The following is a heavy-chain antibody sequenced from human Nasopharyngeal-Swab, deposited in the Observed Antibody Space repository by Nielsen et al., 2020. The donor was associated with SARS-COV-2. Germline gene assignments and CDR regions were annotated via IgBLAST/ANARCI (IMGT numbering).Heavy chain of an antibody. CDR1: GFTFSGNG. CDR2: ISNIGTYH. Sequence: SLKISCAASGFTFSGNGMYLVRQAPDKVLELVSVISNIGTYHCYADSVKGRFTISRDNSKNTLYLQMNSLTPEETAMYYCVREIHVDGDFWGRGTLVTVSS. CDR3: VREIHVDGDF. D-gene: IGHD3-16*01. V-gene: IGHV3-30*03. J-gene: IGHJ4*02.